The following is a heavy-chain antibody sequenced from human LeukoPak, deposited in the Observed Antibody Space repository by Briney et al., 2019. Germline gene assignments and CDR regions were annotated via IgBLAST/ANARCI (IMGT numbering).Heavy chain of an antibody. CDR3: AKDYCGGDCYFDY. CDR1: GFTFSSYG. Sequence: PGGSLRLSCAASGFTFSSYGMHWVRQAPGKWLEWVAVIWYDGSNKYYADSVKGRFTISRDNSKNTLYLQMNSLRAEDTAVYYCAKDYCGGDCYFDYWGPGTLVTVSS. V-gene: IGHV3-33*06. D-gene: IGHD2-21*02. J-gene: IGHJ4*02. CDR2: IWYDGSNK.